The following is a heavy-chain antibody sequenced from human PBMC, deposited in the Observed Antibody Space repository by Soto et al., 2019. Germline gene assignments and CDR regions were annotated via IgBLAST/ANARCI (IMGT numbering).Heavy chain of an antibody. CDR2: ISSTGRTI. J-gene: IGHJ5*02. CDR1: GFTFSNYY. D-gene: IGHD6-19*01. V-gene: IGHV3-11*01. Sequence: PGGSLRLSCGASGFTFSNYYMSWIRQAPGKGLEWVSYISSTGRTIYYADSVKGRFTVSRDNAQNSLSLKLNSLRVEDTAVYYCARSYSSGWEFDPWGQGTLVTVSS. CDR3: ARSYSSGWEFDP.